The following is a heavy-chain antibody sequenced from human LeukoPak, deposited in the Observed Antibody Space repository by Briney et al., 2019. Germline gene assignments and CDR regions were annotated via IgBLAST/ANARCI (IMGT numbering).Heavy chain of an antibody. CDR2: INTNTGNP. D-gene: IGHD6-19*01. CDR1: GYTFTTYY. V-gene: IGHV7-4-1*02. CDR3: ARVSSSGWERAFDI. Sequence: GASVKVSCKASGYTFTTYYMHWVRQAPGQGLEWMGWINTNTGNPTYAQGFTGRFVFSLDTSVSTAYLQISSLKAEDTAVYYCARVSSSGWERAFDIWGQGTMVTVSS. J-gene: IGHJ3*02.